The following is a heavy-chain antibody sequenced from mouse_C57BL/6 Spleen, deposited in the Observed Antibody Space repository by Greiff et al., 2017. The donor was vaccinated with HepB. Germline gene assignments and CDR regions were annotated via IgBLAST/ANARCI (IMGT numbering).Heavy chain of an antibody. J-gene: IGHJ2*01. CDR3: TRLKVVGDYCDY. D-gene: IGHD1-1*01. CDR2: IDPETGGT. Sequence: VQLQQSGAELVRPGASVTLSCKASGYTFTDYEMHWVKQTPVHGLEWIGAIDPETGGTAYNPKFKGKAILTADKSSSTAYMALRSLTSEDSAVYYWTRLKVVGDYCDYWGQGTTLTVSS. CDR1: GYTFTDYE. V-gene: IGHV1-15*01.